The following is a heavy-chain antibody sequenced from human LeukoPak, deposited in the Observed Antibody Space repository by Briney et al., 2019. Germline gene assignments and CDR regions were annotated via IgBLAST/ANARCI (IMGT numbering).Heavy chain of an antibody. CDR1: GYTFTGYY. CDR2: INPNSGGT. J-gene: IGHJ4*02. D-gene: IGHD2-15*01. V-gene: IGHV1-2*02. Sequence: ASVKVSRKASGYTFTGYYMHWVRQAPGQGLEWMGWINPNSGGTNYAQKFQGRVTMTRDTSISTAYMELSRLRSDDTAVYYCARDRWGYCSGGSCYSGVQYYFDYWGQGTLVTVSS. CDR3: ARDRWGYCSGGSCYSGVQYYFDY.